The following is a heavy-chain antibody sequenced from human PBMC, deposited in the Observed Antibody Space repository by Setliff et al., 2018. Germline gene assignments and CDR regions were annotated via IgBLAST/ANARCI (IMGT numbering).Heavy chain of an antibody. CDR2: FDPEDGET. Sequence: ASVKVSCKVSGYTLTELSMHWVRQAPGKGLEWMGGFDPEDGETIYAQKFQGRVTITADESTSTAYMELSSLRSEDTAVYYCARSPPTSTYYDFWSGYSYYFDYWGQGTLVTVSS. J-gene: IGHJ4*02. CDR1: GYTLTELS. V-gene: IGHV1-24*01. CDR3: ARSPPTSTYYDFWSGYSYYFDY. D-gene: IGHD3-3*01.